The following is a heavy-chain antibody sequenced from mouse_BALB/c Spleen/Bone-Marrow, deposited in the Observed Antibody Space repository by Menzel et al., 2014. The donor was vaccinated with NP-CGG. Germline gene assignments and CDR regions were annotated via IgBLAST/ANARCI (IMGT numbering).Heavy chain of an antibody. CDR2: IEPSDSYP. V-gene: IGHV1-69*02. D-gene: IGHD1-1*01. Sequence: QDHVTPSGAEVVKPGASVKVSCKASGYTFTNYWMQWVKQTPGQGLEWIGEIEPSDSYPNYNQDFKGKATLTGDKPSSTAYMQLSSMTSEDSAVYYCARGRTTVVSDYWGQGTSLTVSS. CDR1: GYTFTNYW. J-gene: IGHJ2*02. CDR3: ARGRTTVVSDY.